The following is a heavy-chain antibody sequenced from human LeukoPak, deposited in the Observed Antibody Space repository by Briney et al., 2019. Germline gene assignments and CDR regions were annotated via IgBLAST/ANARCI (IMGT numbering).Heavy chain of an antibody. CDR3: ARDGQWLAFFDY. CDR2: INPNSGGT. D-gene: IGHD6-19*01. V-gene: IGHV1-2*02. Sequence: ASVKVSCKASGYTFTGYYMHWVRQAPGQGLAWMGWINPNSGGTNYAQKLQGRVTMTTDTSTSTAYMELRSLRSDDTAVYYCARDGQWLAFFDYWGQGTLVTVSS. J-gene: IGHJ4*02. CDR1: GYTFTGYY.